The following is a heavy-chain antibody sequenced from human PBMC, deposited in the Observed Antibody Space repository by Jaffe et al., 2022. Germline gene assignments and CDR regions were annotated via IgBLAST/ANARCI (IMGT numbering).Heavy chain of an antibody. CDR2: IFSNDEK. J-gene: IGHJ4*02. CDR1: GFSLSNARMG. CDR3: ARIPGIAARPRYYYGSGSYYPPEHFDY. V-gene: IGHV2-26*01. Sequence: QVTLKESGPVLVKPTETLTLTCTVSGFSLSNARMGVSWIRQPPGKALEWLAHIFSNDEKSYSTSLKSRLTISKDTSKSQVVLTMTNMDPVDTATYYCARIPGIAARPRYYYGSGSYYPPEHFDYWGQGTLVTVSS. D-gene: IGHD3-10*01.